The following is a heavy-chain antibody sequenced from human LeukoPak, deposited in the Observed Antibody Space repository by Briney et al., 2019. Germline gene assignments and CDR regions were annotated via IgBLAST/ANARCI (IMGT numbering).Heavy chain of an antibody. CDR2: IKQDGSEK. J-gene: IGHJ4*02. V-gene: IGHV3-7*04. CDR3: ARDQWRLFDY. D-gene: IGHD2-21*02. CDR1: GFSFSTYW. Sequence: GGSLRLSCAASGFSFSTYWMSWVRQAPGKGLEWVANIKQDGSEKYYVDSAKGRFTISRDSAKNSLFLQMNTLRGEDTAVYYCARDQWRLFDYWGQGTLVTVSS.